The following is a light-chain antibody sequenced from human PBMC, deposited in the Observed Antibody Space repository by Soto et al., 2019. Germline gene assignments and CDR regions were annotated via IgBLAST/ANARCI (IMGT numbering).Light chain of an antibody. CDR3: QQYNSHT. J-gene: IGKJ2*01. CDR1: QSISSW. CDR2: KAS. Sequence: DIQMTQSPSTPSASVGDRVTITCRASQSISSWLAWYQQKPGKAPKLLIYKASSLESGVPSRFSGSGSGTEFTLTISSLQPDDFATYYCQQYNSHTFGQGTKVDIK. V-gene: IGKV1-5*03.